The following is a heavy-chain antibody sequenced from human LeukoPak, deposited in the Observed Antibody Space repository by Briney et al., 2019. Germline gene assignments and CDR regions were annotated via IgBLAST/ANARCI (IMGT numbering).Heavy chain of an antibody. D-gene: IGHD6-19*01. CDR3: ARSYSSEPYFDY. V-gene: IGHV4-61*01. CDR1: GGSVSSGSYY. CDR2: IYYSGST. J-gene: IGHJ4*02. Sequence: KPSETLSLTCTVSGGSVSSGSYYWSWIRQPPGKGLEWIGYIYYSGSTNYNPSLKSRVTISVDTSKNQFSLKLSSVTAADTAVYYCARSYSSEPYFDYWGQGTLVTVSS.